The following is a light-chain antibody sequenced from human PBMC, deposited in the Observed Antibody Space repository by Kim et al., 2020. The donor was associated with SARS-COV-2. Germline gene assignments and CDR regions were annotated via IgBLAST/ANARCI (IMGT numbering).Light chain of an antibody. CDR1: SSDVGSYNH. CDR2: EVS. CDR3: CSYAARITFV. Sequence: QSVLTQPASVSGSPGQSITISCTGTSSDVGSYNHVSWYQHHPGKAPKLMIYEVSSRPSGVSDRFSGSKSGNTASLTISGLQAEDEADYYCCSYAARITFVFGTGTKVTVL. V-gene: IGLV2-23*02. J-gene: IGLJ1*01.